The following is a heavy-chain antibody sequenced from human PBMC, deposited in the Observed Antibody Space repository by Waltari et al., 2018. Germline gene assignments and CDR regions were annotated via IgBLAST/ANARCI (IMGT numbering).Heavy chain of an antibody. V-gene: IGHV3-9*01. CDR2: ISWNSGSI. J-gene: IGHJ3*02. CDR3: AKAEEGGSWSYGSDAFDI. D-gene: IGHD2-15*01. Sequence: EVQLVESGGGLVQPGRSLRLSCAASGFTFDDYAMHWVRQAPGMGLEWVSGISWNSGSIGYADSVKGRFTISRDNAKNSLYLQMNSLRAEDTALYYCAKAEEGGSWSYGSDAFDIWGQGTMVTVSS. CDR1: GFTFDDYA.